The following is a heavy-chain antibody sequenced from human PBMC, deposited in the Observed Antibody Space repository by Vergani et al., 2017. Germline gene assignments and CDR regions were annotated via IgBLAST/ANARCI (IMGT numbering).Heavy chain of an antibody. V-gene: IGHV1-8*01. D-gene: IGHD6-19*01. J-gene: IGHJ4*02. CDR3: ARGGLRSGWYFFDY. CDR1: GYTFTSYD. CDR2: MNPNSGNT. Sequence: QLVQSGPEVKKPGTSVKVSCKASGYTFTSYDINWVRQATGQGLEWMGWMNPNSGNTGYAQKFQGRVTMTRNTSISTAYMELSSLRSEDTAVYYCARGGLRSGWYFFDYWGQGTLVTVSS.